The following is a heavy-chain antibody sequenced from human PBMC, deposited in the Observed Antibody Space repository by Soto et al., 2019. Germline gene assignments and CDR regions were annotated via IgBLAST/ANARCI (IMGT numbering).Heavy chain of an antibody. CDR3: ARGSVWPTQQWLVDPYYYYGMDV. J-gene: IGHJ6*02. Sequence: ASVKVSCKASGYTFTSYDINWVRQATGQGLEWMGWMNPNSGNTGYAQKFQGRVTMTRNTSISTAYMELSSLRSEDTAVYYCARGSVWPTQQWLVDPYYYYGMDVWGQGTTVTVSS. D-gene: IGHD6-19*01. V-gene: IGHV1-8*01. CDR2: MNPNSGNT. CDR1: GYTFTSYD.